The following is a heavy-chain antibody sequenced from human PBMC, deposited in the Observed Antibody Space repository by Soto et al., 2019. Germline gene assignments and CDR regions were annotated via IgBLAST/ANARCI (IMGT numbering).Heavy chain of an antibody. J-gene: IGHJ3*02. CDR2: ISGSGGST. D-gene: IGHD4-17*01. Sequence: GGSLRLSCAASGFTFSSYAMSWVRQAPGKGLEWVSAISGSGGSTYYADSVKGRFTISRDNSKNTLYLQMNSLRAEDTAAYYCAKGPQANGHYVRDAFDIWGKGTMVTVS. CDR1: GFTFSSYA. CDR3: AKGPQANGHYVRDAFDI. V-gene: IGHV3-23*01.